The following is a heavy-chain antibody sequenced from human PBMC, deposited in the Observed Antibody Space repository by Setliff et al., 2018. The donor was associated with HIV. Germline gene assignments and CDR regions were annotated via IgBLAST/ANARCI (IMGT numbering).Heavy chain of an antibody. D-gene: IGHD2-2*01. CDR1: GFALSSYV. CDR2: ISRNGGST. Sequence: GGSLRLSCSASGFALSSYVMHWVRQAPGKGLEYVSAISRNGGSTYYADSVKGRFTISRDNSKNTLYLQMRSLRVEATAVYYCVKAVIVVIPAAIFDYWGQGTLVTVSS. V-gene: IGHV3-64D*09. J-gene: IGHJ4*02. CDR3: VKAVIVVIPAAIFDY.